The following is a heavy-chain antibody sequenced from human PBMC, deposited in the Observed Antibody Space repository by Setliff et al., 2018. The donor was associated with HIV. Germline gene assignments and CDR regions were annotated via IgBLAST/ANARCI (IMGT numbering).Heavy chain of an antibody. Sequence: ASVKVSCKAFGYTFSTNAIHWVRQAPGQRLEWMGYINAGDDNTRYSEKFQGRVTITRDTSTSTAYMELSSLRSEDTAVYYCARDLGYSYPHGLDYWGQGTLVTVSS. CDR1: GYTFSTNA. J-gene: IGHJ4*02. CDR2: INAGDDNT. CDR3: ARDLGYSYPHGLDY. D-gene: IGHD5-18*01. V-gene: IGHV1-3*01.